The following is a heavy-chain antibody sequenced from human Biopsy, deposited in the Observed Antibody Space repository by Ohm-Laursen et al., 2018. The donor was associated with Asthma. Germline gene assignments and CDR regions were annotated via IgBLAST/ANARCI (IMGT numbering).Heavy chain of an antibody. Sequence: SVKVSCKSPGGTFSNFAISWVRQAPRQGLEWLGGIMTVFGTTNYAQKFQGRVTIPADESTSTAYMEVTSLRSEDTAIYYCARCQVGYSSGWSLLLKKIYYSGMDVWGQGTAVTVSS. CDR3: ARCQVGYSSGWSLLLKKIYYSGMDV. CDR2: IMTVFGTT. V-gene: IGHV1-69*13. D-gene: IGHD6-19*01. CDR1: GGTFSNFA. J-gene: IGHJ6*02.